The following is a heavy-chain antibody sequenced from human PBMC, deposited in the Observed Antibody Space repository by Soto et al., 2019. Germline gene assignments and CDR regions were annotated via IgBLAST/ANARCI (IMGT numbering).Heavy chain of an antibody. CDR2: SSATGSGR. CDR3: AKDRRAGGNYGFYSDF. Sequence: GGSLRLSCAASGFTFSSYGMTWVRQAPGKGLEWVSFSSATGSGRYYADSVKGRFTISRDNSKNTLYLQMSSLRADDTAVYYCAKDRRAGGNYGFYSDFWGQGALVTVSS. V-gene: IGHV3-23*01. D-gene: IGHD1-7*01. CDR1: GFTFSSYG. J-gene: IGHJ4*02.